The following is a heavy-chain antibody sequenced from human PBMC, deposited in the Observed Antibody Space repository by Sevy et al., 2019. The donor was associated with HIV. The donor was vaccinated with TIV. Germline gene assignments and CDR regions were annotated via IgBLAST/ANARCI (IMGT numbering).Heavy chain of an antibody. D-gene: IGHD1-26*01. CDR1: GFIFSTYG. CDR2: ISYDGSEK. J-gene: IGHJ6*02. CDR3: AKMQGGSYNYYGMDV. V-gene: IGHV3-30*18. Sequence: GGSLRLSCAASGFIFSTYGIHWVRQAPGKGLEWVAVISYDGSEKYYADSVRGRFTISRDNSKNTLYLQMNSLRVEVTAIYYCAKMQGGSYNYYGMDVWGQGTTVTVSS.